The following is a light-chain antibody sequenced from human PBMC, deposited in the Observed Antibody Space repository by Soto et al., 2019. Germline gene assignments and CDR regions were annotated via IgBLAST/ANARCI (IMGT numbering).Light chain of an antibody. CDR3: SSYTSSSTRV. CDR1: SSDVGGYNY. J-gene: IGLJ3*02. Sequence: QSALTQPASVSGSPGQSITISCTGTSSDVGGYNYVSWYQQHPGKAPKLMIYEVSNRPSGVSTRFSGSKSGNTASLNISGLQAEYEADYYCSSYTSSSTRVFGGGTKLTVL. CDR2: EVS. V-gene: IGLV2-14*01.